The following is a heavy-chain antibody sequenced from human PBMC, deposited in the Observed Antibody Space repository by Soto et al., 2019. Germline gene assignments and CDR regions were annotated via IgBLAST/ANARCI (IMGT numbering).Heavy chain of an antibody. CDR1: GESLNAYY. J-gene: IGHJ4*02. CDR3: ANTPHYYGSGILN. D-gene: IGHD3-10*01. V-gene: IGHV4-34*01. Sequence: SENLSLTSAVYGESLNAYYWSWIRQPPGKGLEWLGEINHSGTTNYNPSLKSRVTLSIDTSKHQLSLNLTSVTAADTAVYHCANTPHYYGSGILNWGQGNLVTVSS. CDR2: INHSGTT.